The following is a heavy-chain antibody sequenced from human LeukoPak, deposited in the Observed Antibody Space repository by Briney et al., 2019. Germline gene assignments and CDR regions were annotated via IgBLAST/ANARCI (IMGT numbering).Heavy chain of an antibody. J-gene: IGHJ4*02. CDR1: GFTFDDYS. D-gene: IGHD5-12*01. V-gene: IGHV3-9*01. CDR3: AKDRTYSAYAALDY. CDR2: ISWNSGSA. Sequence: GRSLRLSCAASGFTFDDYSMHWVRQAPGKGLEWVSGISWNSGSAGYADSVKGRFTISRDSAKNSLYLQMNSLRTEDTALYYCAKDRTYSAYAALDYWGQGTLVAVSS.